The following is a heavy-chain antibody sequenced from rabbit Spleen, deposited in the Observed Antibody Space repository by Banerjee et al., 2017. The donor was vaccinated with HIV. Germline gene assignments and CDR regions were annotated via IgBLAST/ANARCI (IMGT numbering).Heavy chain of an antibody. D-gene: IGHD4-2*01. CDR2: IAAGNSGGT. CDR3: ARDRAGNDWIVFGL. CDR1: GFSFSSYA. Sequence: QEQLEESGGDLVKPEGSLTLTCTASGFSFSSYAMCWVRQAPGKGLEWIACIAAGNSGGTYYASWAKGRFTISKTSSTTVTLQMTSLTAADTATYFCARDRAGNDWIVFGLWGQGTLVTVS. V-gene: IGHV1S45*01. J-gene: IGHJ4*01.